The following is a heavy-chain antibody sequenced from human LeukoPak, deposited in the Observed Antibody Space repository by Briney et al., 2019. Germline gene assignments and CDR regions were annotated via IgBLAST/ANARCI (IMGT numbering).Heavy chain of an antibody. CDR2: IIPILGIA. CDR1: GGTFSSYA. CDR3: ARVSYNWFDP. D-gene: IGHD6-6*01. V-gene: IGHV1-69*04. J-gene: IGHJ5*02. Sequence: GASVKVSCKASGGTFSSYAISWVRQAPGQGLEWMGRIIPILGIANYAQKFQGRVTITADKSTSTAYMELSSLRSDDTAVYYCARVSYNWFDPWGQGTLLTVSP.